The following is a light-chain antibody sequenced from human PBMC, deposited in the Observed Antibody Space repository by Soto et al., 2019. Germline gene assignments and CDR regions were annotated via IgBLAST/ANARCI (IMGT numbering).Light chain of an antibody. CDR3: QQYGNSPYT. CDR1: QSIDSIS. CDR2: GAS. V-gene: IGKV3-20*01. Sequence: EIVLTQSPGTLSLFPGERATLSGRASQSIDSISLAWYQHKPGQAPRLLIYGASSRSTAIPDRFSGSGSGTDFTLTINRLEPEDFAVYFCQQYGNSPYTFGQGTKVDIK. J-gene: IGKJ2*01.